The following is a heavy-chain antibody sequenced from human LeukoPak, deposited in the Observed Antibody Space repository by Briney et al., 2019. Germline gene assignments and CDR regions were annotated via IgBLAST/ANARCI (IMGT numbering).Heavy chain of an antibody. D-gene: IGHD1-14*01. V-gene: IGHV1-46*01. CDR3: ARDLVAGTTGLHSTDY. CDR2: INPSGGST. J-gene: IGHJ4*02. CDR1: GYTFTSYY. Sequence: ASVKVSCKASGYTFTSYYMHWARQAPGQGLEWMGIINPSGGSTSYAQKFQGRVTMTRDTSTSTVYMELSSLRSEDTAVYYCARDLVAGTTGLHSTDYWGQGTLVTVSS.